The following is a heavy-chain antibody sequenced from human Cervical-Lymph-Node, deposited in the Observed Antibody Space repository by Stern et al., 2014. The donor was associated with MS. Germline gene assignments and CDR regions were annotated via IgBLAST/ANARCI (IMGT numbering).Heavy chain of an antibody. J-gene: IGHJ5*02. CDR2: IYSGGST. D-gene: IGHD6-13*01. V-gene: IGHV3-66*02. CDR1: GFLVSYNY. Sequence: EVHLVESGGGVVQPGGSMRLSCAASGFLVSYNYMSWVRQAPGKGLEWVSVIYSGGSTYYADSVKGRFTISRDKSKNTLYLQMNSLRAEDTAVYYCARVLAAADTAWFDPWGQGTLVTVSS. CDR3: ARVLAAADTAWFDP.